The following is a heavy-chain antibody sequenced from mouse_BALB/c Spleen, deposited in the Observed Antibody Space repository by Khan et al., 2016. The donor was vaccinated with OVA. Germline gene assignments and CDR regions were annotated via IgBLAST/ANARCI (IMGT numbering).Heavy chain of an antibody. V-gene: IGHV9-3-1*01. Sequence: QIQLVQSGPELKKPGEAVNISCKASGYTFTNYGMTWVTQAPGKGLKWIGWINTYTGEPTYADDFKGRFAFSLETSATTASLQINNLKNEDTATXFCARVGNYWYFDVWGAVTTVTVSS. D-gene: IGHD2-1*01. CDR2: INTYTGEP. J-gene: IGHJ1*01. CDR3: ARVGNYWYFDV. CDR1: GYTFTNYG.